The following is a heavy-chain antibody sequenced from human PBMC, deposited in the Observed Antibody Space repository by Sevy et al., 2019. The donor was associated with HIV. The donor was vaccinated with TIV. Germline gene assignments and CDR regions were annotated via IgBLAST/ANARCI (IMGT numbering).Heavy chain of an antibody. J-gene: IGHJ6*02. CDR2: INHSGST. V-gene: IGHV4-34*01. CDR1: GGSFSGYY. Sequence: SETLSLTCAVYGGSFSGYYWSWIRQPPGKGLEWIGEINHSGSTNYNPSLKSRVTISVDTAKNQFSLKVSSVTAADTAVYYCATTGAAAGRTTFYYYYYGMDVWGQGTTVTVSS. CDR3: ATTGAAAGRTTFYYYYYGMDV. D-gene: IGHD6-13*01.